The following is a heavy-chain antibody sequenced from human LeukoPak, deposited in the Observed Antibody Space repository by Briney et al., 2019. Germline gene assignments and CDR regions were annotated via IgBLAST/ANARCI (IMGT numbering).Heavy chain of an antibody. CDR2: IGGSGGST. Sequence: GGSLRLSCAASGFTFSSYAMSWVRQAPGKGLEWVSAIGGSGGSTYYADSVKGRFTISRDNSKNTLYLQMNSLRAEDTAVYYCAKGSWLASYYYGMDVWGQGTTVTVSS. CDR1: GFTFSSYA. CDR3: AKGSWLASYYYGMDV. J-gene: IGHJ6*02. D-gene: IGHD6-19*01. V-gene: IGHV3-23*01.